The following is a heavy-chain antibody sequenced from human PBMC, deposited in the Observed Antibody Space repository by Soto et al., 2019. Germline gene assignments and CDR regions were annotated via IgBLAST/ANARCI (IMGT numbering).Heavy chain of an antibody. CDR3: ARESEDLTSNFDY. Sequence: EVQLLESGGGLEHPGGSLRLSCTASGFTFTRYSMNWVRQAPGKGLEWVSSISSTTNYIYYGDSMKGRFTISRDNAKNSLYLEMNSLRAEDTAVYYCARESEDLTSNFDYWGQGTLVTVSS. CDR2: ISSTTNYI. V-gene: IGHV3-21*06. CDR1: GFTFTRYS. J-gene: IGHJ4*02.